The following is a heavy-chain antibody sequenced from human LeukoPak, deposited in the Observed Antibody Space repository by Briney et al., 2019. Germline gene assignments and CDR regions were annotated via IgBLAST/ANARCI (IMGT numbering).Heavy chain of an antibody. V-gene: IGHV4-39*01. CDR1: GGSISSSSYY. J-gene: IGHJ5*02. CDR2: IYYTGNT. Sequence: PSETLSLTCTVSGGSISSSSYYWGWIRQPPGKGLEWIGSIYYTGNTYYNPSLKSRVTISVDKSKNQFSLKLSSVTAADTAVYFCARPSGAHWFDPWGQGTLVTVSS. CDR3: ARPSGAHWFDP. D-gene: IGHD1-26*01.